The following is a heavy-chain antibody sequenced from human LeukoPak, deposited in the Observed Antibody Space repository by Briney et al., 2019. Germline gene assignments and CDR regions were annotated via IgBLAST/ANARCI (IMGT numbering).Heavy chain of an antibody. Sequence: GGSLRVSFAASGFTFINYCMAWVRQAPGKGLDGVANINQDSSAKHYAPSVKGRFTISRDNAKNSLYLQMISLRAEHTSVYYCARDVDGSLDYCGQGYLLTASS. CDR1: GFTFINYC. CDR2: INQDSSAK. CDR3: ARDVDGSLDY. V-gene: IGHV3-7*01. D-gene: IGHD3-10*01. J-gene: IGHJ4*02.